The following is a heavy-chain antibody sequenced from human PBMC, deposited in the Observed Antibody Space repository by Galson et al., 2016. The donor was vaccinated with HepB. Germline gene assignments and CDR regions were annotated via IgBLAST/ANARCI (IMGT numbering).Heavy chain of an antibody. D-gene: IGHD3-22*01. Sequence: SVKVSCKASGYTFTNYDINWVRQAPGHGLEWMGWVNVDSGDTGYAQRFHGRVTMTRDTSIGTAYMEVSRLTSEDTAVYYCARKHYYERRAGNWFDPWGQGTLVTVSS. CDR2: VNVDSGDT. CDR3: ARKHYYERRAGNWFDP. J-gene: IGHJ5*02. CDR1: GYTFTNYD. V-gene: IGHV1-8*01.